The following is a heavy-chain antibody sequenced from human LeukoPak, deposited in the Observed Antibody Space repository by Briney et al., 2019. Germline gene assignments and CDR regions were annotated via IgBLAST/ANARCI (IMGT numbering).Heavy chain of an antibody. Sequence: SVKVSCKASGGTFSSYTVSWVRQAPGQGLEWMGRIIPILGIANYAQKFQGRVTITADKSTSTAYMELSSLRSEDTAVYYCARAYYDILTGYVWFDPWGQGTLVTVSS. CDR2: IIPILGIA. CDR1: GGTFSSYT. D-gene: IGHD3-9*01. J-gene: IGHJ5*02. CDR3: ARAYYDILTGYVWFDP. V-gene: IGHV1-69*02.